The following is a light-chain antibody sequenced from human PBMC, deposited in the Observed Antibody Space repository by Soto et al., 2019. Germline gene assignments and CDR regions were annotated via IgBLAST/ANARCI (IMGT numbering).Light chain of an antibody. CDR1: QSISSW. V-gene: IGKV1-5*03. CDR3: QQYDSYSWT. J-gene: IGKJ1*01. CDR2: QAS. Sequence: DIQMTQSPSTLSAFVGDRVTITCRASQSISSWLAWYQQKPGKAPKLLVYQASTLESVVPLRFSGSGSGTEFTLTINSLQSDDFATYYCQQYDSYSWTFGQGTKVDNK.